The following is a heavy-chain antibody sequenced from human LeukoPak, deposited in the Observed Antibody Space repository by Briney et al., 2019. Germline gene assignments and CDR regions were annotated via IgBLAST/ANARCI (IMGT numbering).Heavy chain of an antibody. CDR2: IHYTGST. Sequence: SETLSLTCTVSGGSISSTSYYWGWIRQPPGKGLEWIATIHYTGSTYYNPSLKSRVTISVDTSKNQFSLKLSSVTAADTAMYYCARYWGPYDNSGAYFDYWGQGTLVTVSS. D-gene: IGHD3-22*01. J-gene: IGHJ4*02. CDR1: GGSISSTSYY. V-gene: IGHV4-39*01. CDR3: ARYWGPYDNSGAYFDY.